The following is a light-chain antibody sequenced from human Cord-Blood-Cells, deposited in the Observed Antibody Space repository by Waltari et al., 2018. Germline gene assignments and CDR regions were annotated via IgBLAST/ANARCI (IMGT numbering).Light chain of an antibody. V-gene: IGLV2-23*02. J-gene: IGLJ3*02. CDR2: EVS. CDR3: CSYAGSSTWG. CDR1: SSDVGSYNL. Sequence: QSALTQPASVSGSPGQSLTISCTGTSSDVGSYNLVSWYQQHPGKAHKLTIYEVSKRPSVVSNRFSGSKSGNTASLTISGLQAEEEADYYCCSYAGSSTWGFGGGTKLTVL.